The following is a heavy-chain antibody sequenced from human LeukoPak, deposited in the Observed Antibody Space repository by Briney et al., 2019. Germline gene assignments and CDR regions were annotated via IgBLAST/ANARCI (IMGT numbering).Heavy chain of an antibody. D-gene: IGHD6-19*01. V-gene: IGHV4-34*01. CDR3: ATFTVAGSGGQEGWFDP. Sequence: PSETLSLTCAVYGGSFSGYYWGWIRQPPGKGLEWIGEINHSGSTNYNPSLKSRVTISVDTSKNQFSLKLSSVTAADTAVYYCATFTVAGSGGQEGWFDPWGQGTLVTVSS. J-gene: IGHJ5*02. CDR1: GGSFSGYY. CDR2: INHSGST.